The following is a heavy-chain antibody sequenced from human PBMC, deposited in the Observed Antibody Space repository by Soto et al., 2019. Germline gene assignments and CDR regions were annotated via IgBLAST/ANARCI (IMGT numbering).Heavy chain of an antibody. J-gene: IGHJ2*01. CDR1: GDSSHNYY. V-gene: IGHV4-59*12. Sequence: QVQLQESGPGLVNPSETLSLTCTVSGDSSHNYYWGWFRQSPGKAMEWIGYIYSRGGSDYNPSLQSRVTISLDTAKNHFSLELTSMTAADSAVYYCAAGTNWYFDLWGRGTRVTVSA. CDR2: IYSRGGS. D-gene: IGHD2-15*01. CDR3: AAGTNWYFDL.